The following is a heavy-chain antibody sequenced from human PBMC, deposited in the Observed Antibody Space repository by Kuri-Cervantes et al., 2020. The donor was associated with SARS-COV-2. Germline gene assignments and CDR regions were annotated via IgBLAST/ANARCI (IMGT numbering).Heavy chain of an antibody. D-gene: IGHD5-18*01. CDR2: IYYSGST. CDR1: GGSISSYY. Sequence: SETLSLTCTVSGGSISSYYWSWIRQPPGKGLEWIGYIYYSGSTNYNPSLKSRVTISVDTSKNQFSLKLSSVTAADTAVYYCARAGVQLWLSIDYWGQGTLVTVSS. V-gene: IGHV4-59*01. CDR3: ARAGVQLWLSIDY. J-gene: IGHJ4*02.